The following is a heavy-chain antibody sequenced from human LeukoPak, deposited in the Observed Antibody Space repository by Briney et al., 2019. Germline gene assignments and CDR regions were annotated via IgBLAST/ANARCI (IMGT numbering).Heavy chain of an antibody. D-gene: IGHD3-10*01. CDR3: VRDVGAVRGEVYFDY. Sequence: GGSLRLSCAASGFTFSSDAMSWVRQAPGKGLEWVSSITGSGPYMLYADSVKHRFTISRDNTKNLLYLEMNSLRAEDTAMYFCVRDVGAVRGEVYFDYWGQGTLVTVSS. J-gene: IGHJ4*02. CDR1: GFTFSSDA. CDR2: ITGSGPYM. V-gene: IGHV3-21*06.